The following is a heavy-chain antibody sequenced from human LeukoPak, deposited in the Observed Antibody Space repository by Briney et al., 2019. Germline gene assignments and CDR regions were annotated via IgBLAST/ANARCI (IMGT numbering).Heavy chain of an antibody. Sequence: ASVKVSCKASGYAFTNYGISWVRQAPGQGLEWMGWISAYDGNTNYLQKLQGRVTMTTDTSTSTAYMELRSLRSDDTAVYYCARPYDSSGNDLGYWGQGTLVTVSS. CDR2: ISAYDGNT. CDR3: ARPYDSSGNDLGY. CDR1: GYAFTNYG. V-gene: IGHV1-18*01. D-gene: IGHD3-22*01. J-gene: IGHJ4*02.